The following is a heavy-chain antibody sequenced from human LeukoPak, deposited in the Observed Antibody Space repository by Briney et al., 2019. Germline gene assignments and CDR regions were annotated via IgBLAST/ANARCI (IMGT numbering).Heavy chain of an antibody. V-gene: IGHV4-59*08. D-gene: IGHD2-2*01. CDR1: GGSISSYY. Sequence: PSETLSLTCTVSGGSISSYYWSWIRQPPGKGLEWIGYIYYSGSTNYNPSLKSRVTISVDTSKNQFSLKLSSVTAADTAVYYCARGGYCSSTSCYYYYYYYMDVWGKGTTVTISS. J-gene: IGHJ6*03. CDR3: ARGGYCSSTSCYYYYYYYMDV. CDR2: IYYSGST.